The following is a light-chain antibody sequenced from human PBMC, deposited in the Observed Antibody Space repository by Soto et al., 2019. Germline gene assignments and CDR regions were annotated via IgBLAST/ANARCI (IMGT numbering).Light chain of an antibody. CDR1: QSVSSK. CDR2: GAS. J-gene: IGKJ1*01. Sequence: EIVMTQSPATLSVSPGERATLSCRASQSVSSKLAWYQQKPGQAPRLLMYGASTRDTGIPDSFSGSGSGKAFPLTIISLQSAEFAVYYFQQHNNEPPWTLVHGTKVELK. CDR3: QQHNNEPPWT. V-gene: IGKV3-15*01.